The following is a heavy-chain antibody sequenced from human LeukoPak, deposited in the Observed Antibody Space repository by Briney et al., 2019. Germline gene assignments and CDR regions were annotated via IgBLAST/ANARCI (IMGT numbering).Heavy chain of an antibody. CDR2: IRPHTGET. D-gene: IGHD2-2*01. CDR3: ARDRGGKGSAIFY. CDR1: GYTFPSYG. V-gene: IGHV1-18*01. Sequence: GASVKVSCKASGYTFPSYGINWVRQAPGQGLEWMGWIRPHTGETNSAQRFQDRVTMTTDTYPTTAYMELRSLRFDDTAVYYCARDRGGKGSAIFYWGQGSLVTVSS. J-gene: IGHJ4*02.